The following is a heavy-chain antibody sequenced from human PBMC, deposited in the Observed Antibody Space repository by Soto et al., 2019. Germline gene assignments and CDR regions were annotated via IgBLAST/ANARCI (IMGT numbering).Heavy chain of an antibody. CDR2: INPQRGNT. J-gene: IGHJ5*01. CDR1: GYTFTGYY. V-gene: IGHV1-2*02. D-gene: IGHD5-18*01. CDR3: ARGEVDTPPFDP. Sequence: QVQLVQSGAEVKKPGASVMFSCKASGYTFTGYYMHWVRQAPGQGLEGMGWINPQRGNTTYVQKFSRRFIMTRARYFRTAYLELSRLTSDDTAVYYCARGEVDTPPFDPWGQGTLVTVAS.